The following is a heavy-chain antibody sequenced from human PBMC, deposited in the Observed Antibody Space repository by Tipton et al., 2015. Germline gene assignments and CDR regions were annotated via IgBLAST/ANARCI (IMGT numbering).Heavy chain of an antibody. D-gene: IGHD5-24*01. CDR3: ARDAYNSNFFDH. V-gene: IGHV4-31*03. CDR1: GDSIRSDGYY. CDR2: IHYGGST. Sequence: TLSLTCTVSGDSIRSDGYYWSWIRQHPGKGLEWIGYIHYGGSTYYNPSLRGRATISVDTFENQFSLKLTSLTAADTAVYYCARDAYNSNFFDHWGQGTLVTVSS. J-gene: IGHJ4*02.